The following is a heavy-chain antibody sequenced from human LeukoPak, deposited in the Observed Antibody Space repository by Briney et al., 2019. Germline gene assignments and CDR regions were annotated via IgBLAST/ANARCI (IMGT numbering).Heavy chain of an antibody. CDR2: ISSSSSYI. V-gene: IGHV3-21*01. CDR3: ARELTTSGNY. D-gene: IGHD1-1*01. Sequence: PGGSLRLSCVASGFTYTNYWMAWVRQAPGKGLEWVSSISSSSSYIYYADSVKGRFTISRDNTKNSLYLQMNSLRAEDTAVYYCARELTTSGNYWGQGTLVTVSS. J-gene: IGHJ4*02. CDR1: GFTYTNYW.